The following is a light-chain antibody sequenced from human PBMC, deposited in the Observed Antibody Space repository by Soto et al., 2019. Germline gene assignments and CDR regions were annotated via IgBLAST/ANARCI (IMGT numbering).Light chain of an antibody. Sequence: IQMTQSPSSLSASVGDRVTVTCRASQGISSYLAWYQQKPGKAPKLLIYAASTLQSGVPSRFSGSGSGTDFTLTISCLQSEDFATYYCQQYYSYPPTFGQGTKVDIK. V-gene: IGKV1-8*01. J-gene: IGKJ1*01. CDR2: AAS. CDR3: QQYYSYPPT. CDR1: QGISSY.